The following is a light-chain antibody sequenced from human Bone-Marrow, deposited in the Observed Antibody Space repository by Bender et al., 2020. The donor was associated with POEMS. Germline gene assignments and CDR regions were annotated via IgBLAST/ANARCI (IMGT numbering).Light chain of an antibody. Sequence: QSVLTQPPSVSGAPGQRVTISCTGSSSNTGSGYDINWYQHLPGTAPKLLIYGYNNRPSGVTDRFSGSKSGTSASLALTGLQAEDVGDYYCQSYDKSLGGWVFGGGTKLTVL. V-gene: IGLV1-40*01. CDR1: SSNTGSGYD. CDR2: GYN. CDR3: QSYDKSLGGWV. J-gene: IGLJ3*02.